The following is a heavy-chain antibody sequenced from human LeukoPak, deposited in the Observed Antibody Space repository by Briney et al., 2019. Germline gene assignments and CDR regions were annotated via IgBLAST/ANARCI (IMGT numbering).Heavy chain of an antibody. V-gene: IGHV4-39*02. D-gene: IGHD4-23*01. J-gene: IGHJ4*02. CDR2: IYHSGST. CDR1: GGSISSSNYY. Sequence: SETLSLTCTVSGGSISSSNYYWGWIRQPPGKGLEWIGSIYHSGSTYSDPSLKSRVTISVDTSKNQFSLKLSSVSAADTAVFYCARDYGGNSYYFDYWGQGTLVTVSS. CDR3: ARDYGGNSYYFDY.